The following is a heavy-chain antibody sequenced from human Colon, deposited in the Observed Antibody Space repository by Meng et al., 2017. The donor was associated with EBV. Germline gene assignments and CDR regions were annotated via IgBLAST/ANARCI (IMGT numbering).Heavy chain of an antibody. D-gene: IGHD2-2*01. CDR1: GGSISTSDW. J-gene: IGHJ4*02. CDR3: ARVRVIPAAVGFDY. V-gene: IGHV4-4*02. Sequence: QVQLKESGPGRVGPSGTRSLTCAVSGGSISTSDWWSWVRQPPGKGLEWIGEIYRGGGTNYNPSFKSRVTISVDTSNNHFSLKLSYVTAADTAVYYCARVRVIPAAVGFDYWGQGTLDTVSS. CDR2: IYRGGGT.